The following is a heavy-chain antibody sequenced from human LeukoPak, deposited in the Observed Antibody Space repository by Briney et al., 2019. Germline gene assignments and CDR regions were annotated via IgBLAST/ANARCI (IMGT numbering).Heavy chain of an antibody. V-gene: IGHV3-20*04. Sequence: PGGSLRLSCAASGFTFEADGMSWVRQAPGKGLEWVSGINWNGDSTGYADSVKGRFTISRDNAKNALYLQMNSLRAEETALYYCASAAAYYYYQYMDVWGKGTTVIVSS. D-gene: IGHD6-13*01. CDR1: GFTFEADG. J-gene: IGHJ6*03. CDR2: INWNGDST. CDR3: ASAAAYYYYQYMDV.